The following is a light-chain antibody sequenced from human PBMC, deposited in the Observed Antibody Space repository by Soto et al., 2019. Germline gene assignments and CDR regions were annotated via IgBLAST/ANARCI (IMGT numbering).Light chain of an antibody. CDR3: QQYNTYPLT. CDR1: QTINNW. Sequence: DIQMTQSPSTLSASVGDRVTITCRASQTINNWLAWYQQKPGKAPYLLIYKTSRLESGVPLRFSGSGSGTEFTLTISNLQPDDFALYYCQQYNTYPLTFGGGTKVEIK. V-gene: IGKV1-5*03. CDR2: KTS. J-gene: IGKJ4*01.